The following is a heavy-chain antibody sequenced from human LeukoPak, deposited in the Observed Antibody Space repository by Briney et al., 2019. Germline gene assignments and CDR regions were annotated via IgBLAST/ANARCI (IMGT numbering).Heavy chain of an antibody. J-gene: IGHJ5*02. CDR3: ARLGVVPAAIGGNWFDP. CDR1: GYTFTSYA. Sequence: SVKVSCKASGYTFTSYAMHWVRQAPGQGLEWMGGIIPIFGTANYAQKFQGRVTITTDESTSTAYMELSSLRSEDTAVYYCARLGVVPAAIGGNWFDPWGQGTLVTVSS. CDR2: IIPIFGTA. V-gene: IGHV1-69*05. D-gene: IGHD2-2*02.